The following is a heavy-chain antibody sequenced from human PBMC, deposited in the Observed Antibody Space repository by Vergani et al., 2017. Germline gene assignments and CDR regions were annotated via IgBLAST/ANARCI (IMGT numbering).Heavy chain of an antibody. CDR2: RDHTGRP. D-gene: IGHD4-11*01. Sequence: QVQLQQWGGGLLKPSETLSLTCVVNGGSFTSYHWTWIRQSPREGLEWVGDRDHTGRPVYNTSLNSRLTLSVHKSRNQFSLTLNSVTATDTAIYFCARVNTETNGHHGYYYYMDVWGQGAAVTVS. V-gene: IGHV4-34*01. CDR3: ARVNTETNGHHGYYYYMDV. CDR1: GGSFTSYH. J-gene: IGHJ6*03.